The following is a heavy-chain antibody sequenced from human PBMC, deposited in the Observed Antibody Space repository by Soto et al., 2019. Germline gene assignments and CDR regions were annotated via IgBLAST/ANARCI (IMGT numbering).Heavy chain of an antibody. CDR1: GGSISSYY. CDR3: ARSVFP. J-gene: IGHJ5*02. CDR2: IYFSGST. Sequence: SETLSLTCAVSGGSISSYYWSWIRQPPGKGLEWIGYIYFSGSTYYNPSLKSRVTISVDTSKNQFSLKLSSVTAADTAVYYCARSVFPWGQGTLVTVSS. V-gene: IGHV4-59*06.